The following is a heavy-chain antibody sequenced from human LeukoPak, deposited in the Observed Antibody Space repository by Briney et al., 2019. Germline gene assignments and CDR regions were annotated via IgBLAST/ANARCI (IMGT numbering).Heavy chain of an antibody. CDR2: INHSGST. Sequence: SETLSLTCAVYGGSFSGYYWSWIRQPPGKGLEWIGEINHSGSTNYNPSLKSRVTISVDTSKNQFSLKLSSVTAADTAVYYCARGPRCTSCLRWFDHWGQGTLVTVSS. CDR3: ARGPRCTSCLRWFDH. J-gene: IGHJ5*02. CDR1: GGSFSGYY. V-gene: IGHV4-34*01. D-gene: IGHD2-2*01.